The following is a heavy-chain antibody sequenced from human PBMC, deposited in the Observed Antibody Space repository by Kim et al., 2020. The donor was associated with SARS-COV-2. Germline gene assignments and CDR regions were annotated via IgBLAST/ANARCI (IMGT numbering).Heavy chain of an antibody. Sequence: ADSVKGRFTISRDNSKNTLYLQMNSLRAEDTAVYYCAKAGDIVVVKYFDYWGQGTLVTVSS. D-gene: IGHD2-15*01. CDR3: AKAGDIVVVKYFDY. V-gene: IGHV3-23*01. J-gene: IGHJ4*02.